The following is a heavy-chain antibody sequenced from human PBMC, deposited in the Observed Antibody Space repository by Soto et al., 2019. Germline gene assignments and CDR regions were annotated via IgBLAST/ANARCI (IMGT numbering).Heavy chain of an antibody. CDR1: GYTFTEYG. CDR2: ISPYNGKT. CDR3: ARADYGDTKIYSFDH. D-gene: IGHD4-17*01. V-gene: IGHV1-18*01. J-gene: IGHJ4*02. Sequence: ASVKVSCKTSGYTFTEYGIIWFRQAPGQGLEWMGWISPYNGKTNYIQEFQDRVTITTDTSSTTVYMDLRTLKSDDTAIYFCARADYGDTKIYSFDHWGQGTLVTVSS.